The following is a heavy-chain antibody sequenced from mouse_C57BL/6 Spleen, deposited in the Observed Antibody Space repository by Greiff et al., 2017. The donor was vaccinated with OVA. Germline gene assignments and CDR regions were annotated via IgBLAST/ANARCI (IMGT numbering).Heavy chain of an antibody. CDR2: INPNNGGT. CDR3: ARRGYYGNYDAMDY. J-gene: IGHJ4*01. Sequence: EVQLQQSGPELVKPGASVKISCKASGYTFTDYYMNWVKQSHGKSLEWIGDINPNNGGTSYNQKFKGKATLTVDKSSSTAYMELRSLTSEDSAVYYCARRGYYGNYDAMDYWGQGTSVTVSS. D-gene: IGHD2-1*01. V-gene: IGHV1-26*01. CDR1: GYTFTDYY.